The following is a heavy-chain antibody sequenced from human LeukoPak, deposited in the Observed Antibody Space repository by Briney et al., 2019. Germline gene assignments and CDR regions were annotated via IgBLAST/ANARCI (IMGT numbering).Heavy chain of an antibody. CDR2: ISYDGSNK. CDR1: GFTFSSYG. J-gene: IGHJ4*02. CDR3: AKDKYYYGAGSDFDH. Sequence: PGRSLRLSCAASGFTFSSYGMHWVRQAPGKGLEWVAVISYDGSNKYYADSVKGRFTISRDNSKNTLFLQMYSLRAEDTAVYYCAKDKYYYGAGSDFDHWGQGTLVTVSS. V-gene: IGHV3-30*18. D-gene: IGHD3-10*01.